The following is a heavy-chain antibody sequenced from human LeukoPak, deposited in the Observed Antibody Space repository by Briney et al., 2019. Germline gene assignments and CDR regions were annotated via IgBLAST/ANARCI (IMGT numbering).Heavy chain of an antibody. V-gene: IGHV4-30-4*01. D-gene: IGHD3-16*02. J-gene: IGHJ4*02. Sequence: SETLSLTSTQPGGSISRGDYYWSWIRQPPGKGLEWIGYIYYSGSTYYNPSLKSRVTISVDTSKNQFSLKLSSVTAADTAVYYSVRAFWYDYIWGSYRYAVEFGRAAPYFFYCGQGTLVTVSS. CDR2: IYYSGST. CDR1: GGSISRGDYY. CDR3: VRAFWYDYIWGSYRYAVEFGRAAPYFFY.